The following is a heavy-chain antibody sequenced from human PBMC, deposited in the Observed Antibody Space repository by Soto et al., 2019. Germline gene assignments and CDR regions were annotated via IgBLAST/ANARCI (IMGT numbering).Heavy chain of an antibody. J-gene: IGHJ4*02. CDR2: IYYSGST. V-gene: IGHV4-39*01. D-gene: IGHD1-7*01. Sequence: PSETLSLTCTVSGGSISSSSYYWGWIRQPPGKGLEWIGSIYYSGSTYYNPSLKSRVTISIDTSKNQFSLKLSSVTAADTAVYYCARQESFNWSYGRYYFDYWGQGTLVTVSS. CDR3: ARQESFNWSYGRYYFDY. CDR1: GGSISSSSYY.